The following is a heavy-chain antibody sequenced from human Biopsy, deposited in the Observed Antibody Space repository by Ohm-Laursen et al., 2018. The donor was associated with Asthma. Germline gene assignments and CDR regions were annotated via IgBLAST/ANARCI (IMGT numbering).Heavy chain of an antibody. CDR1: GFVFDDYA. Sequence: SLRLSCAASGFVFDDYALHWVRQTPGKGLEWVSSIIWNGARVDYADAVKGRFTISRDNAKNSLYLQMNTLKTEDTAIYFCAKASSSGWSAPRDYWGQGMLVTVSS. CDR2: IIWNGARV. CDR3: AKASSSGWSAPRDY. J-gene: IGHJ4*02. D-gene: IGHD6-19*01. V-gene: IGHV3-9*01.